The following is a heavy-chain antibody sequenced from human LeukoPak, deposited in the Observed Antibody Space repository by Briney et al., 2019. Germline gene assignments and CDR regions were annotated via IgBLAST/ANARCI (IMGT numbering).Heavy chain of an antibody. Sequence: TGGSLRLSCAASGFTFSSHSINWVRQAPGKGLEWVSSTSSSGTYTSFADSVKGRFTISRDNAKNSLFLQMNSLRAEDTAVYYCARGSMGGTFDYWGQGTLVTVSA. J-gene: IGHJ4*02. CDR2: TSSSGTYT. D-gene: IGHD2/OR15-2a*01. CDR1: GFTFSSHS. V-gene: IGHV3-21*06. CDR3: ARGSMGGTFDY.